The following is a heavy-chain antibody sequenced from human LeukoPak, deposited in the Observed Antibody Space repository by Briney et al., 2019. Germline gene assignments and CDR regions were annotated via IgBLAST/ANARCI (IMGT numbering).Heavy chain of an antibody. D-gene: IGHD5-18*01. Sequence: ASVKVSCKASGYTFISSYMHWVRQAPGQGLEWMGWISAYNGNTNYAQKLQGRVTMTTDTSTSTAYMELRSLRSDDTAVYYCARTGYSYGFEIDYWGQGTLVTVSS. CDR1: GYTFISSY. J-gene: IGHJ4*02. V-gene: IGHV1-18*04. CDR2: ISAYNGNT. CDR3: ARTGYSYGFEIDY.